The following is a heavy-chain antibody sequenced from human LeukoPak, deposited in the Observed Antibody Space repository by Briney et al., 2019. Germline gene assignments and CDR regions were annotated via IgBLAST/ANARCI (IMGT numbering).Heavy chain of an antibody. D-gene: IGHD6-19*01. Sequence: PGGSLRLSCAVSRFTFSSYAMSWVRQAPGKGLEWVSSISGSGRSTYYADSVKGRFTISRDNSKNTLYLQINSLRAEDTAVYYCAKPSSGWYFDPFDYWGQGTLVTVSS. CDR2: ISGSGRST. V-gene: IGHV3-23*01. J-gene: IGHJ4*02. CDR1: RFTFSSYA. CDR3: AKPSSGWYFDPFDY.